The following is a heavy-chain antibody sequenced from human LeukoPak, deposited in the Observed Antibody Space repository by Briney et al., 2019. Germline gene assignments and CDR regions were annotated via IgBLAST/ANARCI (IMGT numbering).Heavy chain of an antibody. Sequence: SETLSLTCTVSGGSISSYYWSWIRQPPGKGLEWIGYIYYSGSTNYNPSLKSRVTISVDTSKNQFSLKLSSVTAADTAVYYCASFPPHGYNAYWYFDLWGRGTLVTVSS. D-gene: IGHD5-24*01. J-gene: IGHJ2*01. CDR2: IYYSGST. CDR1: GGSISSYY. CDR3: ASFPPHGYNAYWYFDL. V-gene: IGHV4-59*08.